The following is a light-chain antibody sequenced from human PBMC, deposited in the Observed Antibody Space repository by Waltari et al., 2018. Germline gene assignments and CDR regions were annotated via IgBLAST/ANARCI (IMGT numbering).Light chain of an antibody. CDR2: DVS. Sequence: QSALTQPASVSESPGQSITISCTGTISDVGGYDYVSWYQPHPGKAPKLLISDVSARPSGGSIRFSCSKSGNPASLTISGLQAEDEADYYCCSYALFSTLVFGGGTKVTVL. CDR1: ISDVGGYDY. V-gene: IGLV2-23*02. J-gene: IGLJ2*01. CDR3: CSYALFSTLV.